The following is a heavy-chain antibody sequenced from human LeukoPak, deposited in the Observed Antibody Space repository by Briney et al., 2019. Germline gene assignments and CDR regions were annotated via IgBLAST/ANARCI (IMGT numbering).Heavy chain of an antibody. V-gene: IGHV3-9*01. D-gene: IGHD4-17*01. CDR1: GFTFDDYA. Sequence: QSGGSLRLSCAASGFTFDDYAMHWVRQAPGKGLEWVSGISWNSGNIGYADSVKGRFTISRDNAKNSLYLQMNSLRAEDTALYYCAKDRYGDYYHYMDVWGKGTTVTISS. CDR3: AKDRYGDYYHYMDV. CDR2: ISWNSGNI. J-gene: IGHJ6*03.